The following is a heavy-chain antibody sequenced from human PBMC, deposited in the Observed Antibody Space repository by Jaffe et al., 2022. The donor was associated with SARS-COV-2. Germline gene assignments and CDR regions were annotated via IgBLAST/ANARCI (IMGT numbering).Heavy chain of an antibody. CDR3: AREKAGDTWFDP. J-gene: IGHJ5*02. D-gene: IGHD7-27*01. V-gene: IGHV1-3*01. CDR1: GYSFTNYV. CDR2: IYGDNGST. Sequence: QVQLVQSGAEVKKPGASVKVSCKASGYSFTNYVVQWVRQAPGQRPEWMGWIYGDNGSTRYSPNFQGRVTISRDTSASTAYMELSSLRPEDTAVYYCAREKAGDTWFDPWGQGTLVTVSS.